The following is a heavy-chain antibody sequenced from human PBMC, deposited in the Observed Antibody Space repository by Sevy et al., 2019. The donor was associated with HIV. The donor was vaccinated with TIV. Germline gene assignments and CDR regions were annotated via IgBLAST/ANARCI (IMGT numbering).Heavy chain of an antibody. J-gene: IGHJ5*02. D-gene: IGHD1-1*01. CDR3: VKEATAHRKIRFCFGDNCFYNWFDI. Sequence: GGSLRLSCTASEFTFSDYAMRWVRQTPGKGLEWVAIVSDDGIKDDYADSVKGRFAISRDNSRNTLYLQMNSLTPDDTAVYFCVKEATAHRKIRFCFGDNCFYNWFDIWGQRVLVTVSS. CDR1: EFTFSDYA. CDR2: VSDDGIKD. V-gene: IGHV3-30*09.